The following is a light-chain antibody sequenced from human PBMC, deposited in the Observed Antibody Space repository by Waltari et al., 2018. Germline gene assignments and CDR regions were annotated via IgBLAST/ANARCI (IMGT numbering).Light chain of an antibody. Sequence: QSALTQPRPVSGSPGQSVTISCTGTSTDFGCYNYDSWYQQHPGKAPKLMIYDVSKRPSGVPDRFSGSKSGNTASLTISGLQAEDEADYYCCSYAGSHWVFGGGTKLTVL. V-gene: IGLV2-11*01. CDR3: CSYAGSHWV. J-gene: IGLJ3*02. CDR2: DVS. CDR1: STDFGCYNY.